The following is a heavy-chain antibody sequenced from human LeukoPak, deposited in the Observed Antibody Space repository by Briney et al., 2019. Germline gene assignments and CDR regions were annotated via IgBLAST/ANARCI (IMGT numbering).Heavy chain of an antibody. CDR2: INPNSSGT. J-gene: IGHJ4*02. CDR3: ARVRYYDSSSDLAY. CDR1: GYTFTDYY. V-gene: IGHV1-2*02. Sequence: ASVNVSCKASGYTFTDYYIHWVRQAPGQGLEWMGWINPNSSGTNYAQKFQGRVTMTRDTSISTAYMELRRLRSDDTAVYYCARVRYYDSSSDLAYWGQGTPVIVSS. D-gene: IGHD3-22*01.